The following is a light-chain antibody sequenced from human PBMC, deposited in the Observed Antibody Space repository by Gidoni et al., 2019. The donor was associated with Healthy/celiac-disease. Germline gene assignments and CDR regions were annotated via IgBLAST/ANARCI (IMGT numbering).Light chain of an antibody. Sequence: DIQMTQSPSTLSASVGDRVTITCRASQSISSWLAWYQQKPGKAPKLLIYKASSLESGVPSRFSGSGSGTEFTLPTSSLQPDDFATYYCQQYNSYSPCSFGQGTKLEIK. V-gene: IGKV1-5*03. CDR3: QQYNSYSPCS. J-gene: IGKJ2*04. CDR1: QSISSW. CDR2: KAS.